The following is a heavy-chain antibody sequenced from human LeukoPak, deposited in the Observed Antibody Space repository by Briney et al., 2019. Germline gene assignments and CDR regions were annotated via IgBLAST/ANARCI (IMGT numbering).Heavy chain of an antibody. J-gene: IGHJ4*02. D-gene: IGHD6-19*01. Sequence: GGSLRLSCAASGFSFSTYSKNWVRQAPGKGLEWVSSISSGSRYLYYADSVKGRFTISRDNAKNSLFLQMNSLRAEDTAVYYCTTDVRDEYTSGWYPIGYWGQGTLVTVSS. CDR3: TTDVRDEYTSGWYPIGY. V-gene: IGHV3-21*01. CDR2: ISSGSRYL. CDR1: GFSFSTYS.